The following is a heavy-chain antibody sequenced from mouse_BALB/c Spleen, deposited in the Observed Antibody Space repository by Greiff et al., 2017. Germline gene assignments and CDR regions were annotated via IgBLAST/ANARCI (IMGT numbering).Heavy chain of an antibody. Sequence: VMLVESGAELVKPGASVKMSCKASGYTFTSYWMHWVKQRPGQGLEWIGYINPSTGYTEYNQKFKDKATLTADKSSSTAYMQLSSLTSEDSAVYYCARITTHLGFAYWGQGTLVTVSA. CDR1: GYTFTSYW. D-gene: IGHD1-1*01. CDR2: INPSTGYT. CDR3: ARITTHLGFAY. J-gene: IGHJ3*01. V-gene: IGHV1-7*01.